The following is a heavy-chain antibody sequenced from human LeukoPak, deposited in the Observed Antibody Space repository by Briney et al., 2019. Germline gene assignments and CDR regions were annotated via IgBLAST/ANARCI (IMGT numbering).Heavy chain of an antibody. CDR2: ISPGDSDT. J-gene: IGHJ4*02. D-gene: IGHD3-22*01. V-gene: IGHV5-51*01. Sequence: GESLKISCKGSGYSFTSYWIGWVRQMPGKGLAWMGIISPGDSDTRYSPSFQGQVTISADKSISTAYLQWSSLKASDTAMYYCARHDKYYYDSSGYYYLDYWGQGTLVTVSS. CDR3: ARHDKYYYDSSGYYYLDY. CDR1: GYSFTSYW.